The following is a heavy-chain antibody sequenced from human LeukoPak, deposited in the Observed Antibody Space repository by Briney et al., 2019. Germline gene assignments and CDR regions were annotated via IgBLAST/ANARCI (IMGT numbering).Heavy chain of an antibody. J-gene: IGHJ5*02. CDR3: ARAGPTNWFDP. CDR2: ISAYNGNT. Sequence: ASVKVSCKASGYTFTSYGISWVRQAPGQGLEWMGWISAYNGNTNYAQKLQGRVTMTRDTSTSTVYMELSSLRSEDTAVYYCARAGPTNWFDPWGQGTLVTVSS. V-gene: IGHV1-18*01. CDR1: GYTFTSYG.